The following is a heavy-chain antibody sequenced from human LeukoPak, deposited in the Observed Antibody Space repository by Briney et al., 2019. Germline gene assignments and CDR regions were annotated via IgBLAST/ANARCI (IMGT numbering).Heavy chain of an antibody. J-gene: IGHJ4*02. D-gene: IGHD5-18*01. Sequence: SETLSLTCTVSGGSISSSSYYRSWIRQPAGKGLEWIGRIYTSGSTNYNPSLKSRVTMSVDTSKNQFSLKLSSVTAADTAVYYCAREGYSYGDFDYWGQGTLVTASS. CDR2: IYTSGST. CDR3: AREGYSYGDFDY. CDR1: GGSISSSSYY. V-gene: IGHV4-61*02.